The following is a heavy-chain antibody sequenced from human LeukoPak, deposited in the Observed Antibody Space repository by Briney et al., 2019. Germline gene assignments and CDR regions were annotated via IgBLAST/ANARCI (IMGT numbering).Heavy chain of an antibody. V-gene: IGHV3-30*04. CDR3: ARDSFPYCSSTSCINWFDP. Sequence: GGSLRLSCAASGFTFSSYAMHWVRQAPGKGLEWVAVISYDGSNKYYADSVKGRFTISRDNSKNTLYLQMNSLRAEDAAVYYCARDSFPYCSSTSCINWFDPWGQGTLVTVS. J-gene: IGHJ5*02. CDR1: GFTFSSYA. D-gene: IGHD2-2*01. CDR2: ISYDGSNK.